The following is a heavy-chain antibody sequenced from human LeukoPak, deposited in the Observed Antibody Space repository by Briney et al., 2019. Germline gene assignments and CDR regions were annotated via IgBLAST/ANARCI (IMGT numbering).Heavy chain of an antibody. CDR1: GGSISSYY. CDR2: IYYSGST. D-gene: IGHD3-10*01. J-gene: IGHJ4*02. Sequence: SETLSLTCTVSGGSISSYYWSWIRQPPGKGLEWIGYIYYSGSTNYNPSLKSRVTISVDTSKNQFSLKLSSMTAADTAVYYCARGAVTGSTFDYWGQGTLVTVSS. CDR3: ARGAVTGSTFDY. V-gene: IGHV4-59*12.